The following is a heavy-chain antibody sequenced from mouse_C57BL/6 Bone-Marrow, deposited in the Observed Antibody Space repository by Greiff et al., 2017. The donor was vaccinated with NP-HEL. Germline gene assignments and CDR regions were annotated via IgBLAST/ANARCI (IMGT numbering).Heavy chain of an antibody. J-gene: IGHJ3*01. CDR3: ARIDGNYPWFAY. D-gene: IGHD2-1*01. CDR1: GYTFTSYT. CDR2: INPSSGYT. Sequence: QVQLQQSGAELARPGASVKMSCKASGYTFTSYTMHWVKQRPGQGLEWIGYINPSSGYTKYNQKFKDKVTLTADKSSSTAYMHLSSLTSEDSAVYYCARIDGNYPWFAYWGQGTLVTVSA. V-gene: IGHV1-4*01.